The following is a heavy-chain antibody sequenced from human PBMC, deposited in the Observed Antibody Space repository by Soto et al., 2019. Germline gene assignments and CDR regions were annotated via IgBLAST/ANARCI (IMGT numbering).Heavy chain of an antibody. D-gene: IGHD1-7*01. CDR2: ISYDGSNK. CDR1: GFTFSSHA. V-gene: IGHV3-30-3*01. J-gene: IGHJ4*02. Sequence: SLNLPNAASGFTFSSHASRWIRQAPGKGLEWVAVISYDGSNKYYADSVKGRFTISRDNSKNTLYLQMNSLRAEDMAVYYCASLGPYNGNYPPLDYWGQGTLVTVSP. CDR3: ASLGPYNGNYPPLDY.